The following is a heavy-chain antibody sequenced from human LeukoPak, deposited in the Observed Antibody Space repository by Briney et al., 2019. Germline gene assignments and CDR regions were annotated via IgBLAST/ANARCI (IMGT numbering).Heavy chain of an antibody. CDR1: GFTFSSYV. CDR3: AEKKNFYFDY. CDR2: ISSTGSTT. Sequence: PGGSLRLSCAASGFTFSSYVMSWVRQAPGKGLEWLSAISSTGSTTYYADSVKGRFTISRDNSKNTLYLQMNSLKAEDTAVYYCAEKKNFYFDYWGQGTLVTVSS. V-gene: IGHV3-23*01. D-gene: IGHD1-7*01. J-gene: IGHJ4*02.